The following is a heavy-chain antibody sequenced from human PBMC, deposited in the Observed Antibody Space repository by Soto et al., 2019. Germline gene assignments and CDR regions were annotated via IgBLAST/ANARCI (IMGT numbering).Heavy chain of an antibody. D-gene: IGHD6-19*01. Sequence: QVQLVQSGAEVKKPGASVKVSCKASGYTFTSYEINWVRQATGQGLEWMGWMNPNSGDTGYAQKFQGRVTMTRNTSINTAYMELTSLKSEGTAVYYCARGQSGYSSGWSPNDYWGQGTLVTVSS. V-gene: IGHV1-8*01. CDR3: ARGQSGYSSGWSPNDY. CDR2: MNPNSGDT. CDR1: GYTFTSYE. J-gene: IGHJ4*02.